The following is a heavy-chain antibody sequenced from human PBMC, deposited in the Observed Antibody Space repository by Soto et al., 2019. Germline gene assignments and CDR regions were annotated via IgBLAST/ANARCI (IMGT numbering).Heavy chain of an antibody. D-gene: IGHD1-26*01. Sequence: PSETLSLTCTVSGGSISTYYWNWIRQPPGKGLEWIGYIYYTGNTNYNPSLKSRVTISVDTSKNQFSLKLRSVTAADTAVYYCARPGIVGATNSGAFDIWGQGTMVTVSS. V-gene: IGHV4-59*01. CDR1: GGSISTYY. CDR3: ARPGIVGATNSGAFDI. J-gene: IGHJ3*02. CDR2: IYYTGNT.